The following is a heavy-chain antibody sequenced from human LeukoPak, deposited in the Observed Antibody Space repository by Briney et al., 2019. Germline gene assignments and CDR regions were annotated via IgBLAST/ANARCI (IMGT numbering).Heavy chain of an antibody. Sequence: PGGSLRLSCAASGFTFSSHWMSWVRQAPGKGLEWVANIKQDGSETYYMDSVKGRFTISRDNAKNSLYLQMNSLRAEDTAVYFCARGSRYYYYYMDVWGKGATVTVCS. CDR1: GFTFSSHW. CDR2: IKQDGSET. V-gene: IGHV3-7*01. D-gene: IGHD3-10*01. CDR3: ARGSRYYYYYMDV. J-gene: IGHJ6*03.